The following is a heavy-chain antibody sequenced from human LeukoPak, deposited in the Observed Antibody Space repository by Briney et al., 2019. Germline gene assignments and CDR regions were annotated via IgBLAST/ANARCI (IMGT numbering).Heavy chain of an antibody. CDR3: ARVTRILPDGGSNFDY. CDR1: GYTFTGYY. D-gene: IGHD4-23*01. J-gene: IGHJ4*02. Sequence: GASVKVSCKASGYTFTGYYMHWVRQAPGQGLEWMGWINPNSGGTNYAQKFQGRVTMTRDTSISTAYMELSRLRSDDTAVYYCARVTRILPDGGSNFDYWGQGTLVTVSS. V-gene: IGHV1-2*02. CDR2: INPNSGGT.